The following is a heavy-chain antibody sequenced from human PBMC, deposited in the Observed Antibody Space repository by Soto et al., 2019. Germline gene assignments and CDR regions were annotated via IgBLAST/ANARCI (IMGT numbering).Heavy chain of an antibody. CDR3: ASNGQQPLYYFEY. D-gene: IGHD6-13*01. Sequence: PSETLSLTCTVSGGSISSYYWSWIRQPPGKGLEWIGYTYYSGSTYYNPSLKSRVTISVDTSKNQFSLKLSSVTAADTAVYYCASNGQQPLYYFEYWGQGTLVTVSS. CDR1: GGSISSYY. J-gene: IGHJ4*02. CDR2: TYYSGST. V-gene: IGHV4-59*06.